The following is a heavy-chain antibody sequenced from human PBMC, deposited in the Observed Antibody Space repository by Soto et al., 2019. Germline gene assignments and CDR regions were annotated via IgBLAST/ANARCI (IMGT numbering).Heavy chain of an antibody. J-gene: IGHJ4*02. CDR1: GSPFSTYG. Sequence: EVPVVESGGGLVKPGGSLRLSCTASGSPFSTYGMNWVRQAPGKGLEWISSISNGGDYIYYADSVQGRFTISRDNVKNSLYLQMNSLRAEDTAVYFCARDESAGSSIRYWGQGTLVTVSS. CDR2: ISNGGDYI. V-gene: IGHV3-21*01. CDR3: ARDESAGSSIRY. D-gene: IGHD6-13*01.